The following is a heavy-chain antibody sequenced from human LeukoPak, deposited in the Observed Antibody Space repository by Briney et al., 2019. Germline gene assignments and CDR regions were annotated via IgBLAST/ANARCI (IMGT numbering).Heavy chain of an antibody. CDR1: GFTFSSYG. CDR2: ISYDGSNK. V-gene: IGHV3-30*18. Sequence: GGSLRLPCAASGFTFSSYGMHWVRQAPGKGLEWVAVISYDGSNKYYADSVKGRFTISRDNSKNTLYLQMNSLRAEDTAVYYCAKDSSPGGMDAWGQGTTVTVSS. J-gene: IGHJ6*02. CDR3: AKDSSPGGMDA.